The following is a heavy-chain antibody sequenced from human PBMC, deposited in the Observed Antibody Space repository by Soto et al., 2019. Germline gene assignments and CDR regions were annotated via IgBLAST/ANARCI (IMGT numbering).Heavy chain of an antibody. D-gene: IGHD3-10*01. Sequence: QVPLQESGPGLVKPSETLSLSCTVSGGSISSYYWSWIRQTPGKGLEWIGYVHDSWGPNYNPSRTVRVAISLDTSKSQFSLKLASVTATDTAVYYCARQGFVALHGLVDVWGQGTTVTVSS. V-gene: IGHV4-59*08. CDR2: VHDSWGP. CDR1: GGSISSYY. CDR3: ARQGFVALHGLVDV. J-gene: IGHJ6*02.